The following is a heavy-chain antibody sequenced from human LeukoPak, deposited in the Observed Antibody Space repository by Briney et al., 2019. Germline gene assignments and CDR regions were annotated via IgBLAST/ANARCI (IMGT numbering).Heavy chain of an antibody. J-gene: IGHJ5*02. D-gene: IGHD6-13*01. CDR2: ISAYNGNT. Sequence: ASVKVSCKASGYTFTGYYMHWVRQAPGQGLEWMGWISAYNGNTNYAQKLQGRVTMTTDTSTSTAYMELRSLRSEDTAVYYCARVGAAGRQFDPWGQGTLVTVSS. CDR1: GYTFTGYY. V-gene: IGHV1-18*04. CDR3: ARVGAAGRQFDP.